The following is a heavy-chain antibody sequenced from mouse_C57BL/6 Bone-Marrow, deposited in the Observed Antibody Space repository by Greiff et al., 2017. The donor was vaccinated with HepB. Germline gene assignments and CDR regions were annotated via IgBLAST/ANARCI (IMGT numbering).Heavy chain of an antibody. V-gene: IGHV5-2*01. J-gene: IGHJ3*01. CDR2: INSDGGST. CDR3: RCAY. CDR1: EYEFPSHD. Sequence: EVKLMESGGGLVQPGESLKLSCESNEYEFPSHDMSWVRKTPEKGLELVATINSDGGSTYYPDTMERGFIISRDNTTKTLNLQMSSLRSEYPALYLTRCAYWGQGTRVTVSA.